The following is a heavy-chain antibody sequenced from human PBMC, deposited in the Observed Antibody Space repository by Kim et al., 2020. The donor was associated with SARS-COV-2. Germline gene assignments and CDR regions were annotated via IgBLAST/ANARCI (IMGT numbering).Heavy chain of an antibody. CDR2: ISYDGSNK. Sequence: GGSLRLSCAASGFTFSSYGMHWVRQAPGKGLEWVAVISYDGSNKYYADSVKGRFTISRDNSKNTLYLQMNSLRAEDTAVYYCAKDSGSGSYFPPISYYYYGMDVWGQGTTVTVSS. CDR1: GFTFSSYG. V-gene: IGHV3-30*18. CDR3: AKDSGSGSYFPPISYYYYGMDV. J-gene: IGHJ6*02. D-gene: IGHD3-10*01.